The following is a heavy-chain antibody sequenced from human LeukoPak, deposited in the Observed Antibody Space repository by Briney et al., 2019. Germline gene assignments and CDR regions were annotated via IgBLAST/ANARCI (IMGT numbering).Heavy chain of an antibody. CDR3: ARVWVEMATIGIYFDY. D-gene: IGHD5-24*01. CDR1: GGSISSGGYY. V-gene: IGHV4-30-2*01. CDR2: IYHSGST. Sequence: SETLSLTCTVSGGSISSGGYYWSWIRQPPGEGLEWIGYIYHSGSTYYNPSLKSRVTISVDRSKNQFSLKLSSVTAADTAVYYCARVWVEMATIGIYFDYWGQGTLVTVSS. J-gene: IGHJ4*02.